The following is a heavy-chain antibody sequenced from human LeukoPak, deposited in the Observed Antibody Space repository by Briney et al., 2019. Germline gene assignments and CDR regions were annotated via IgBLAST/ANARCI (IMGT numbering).Heavy chain of an antibody. J-gene: IGHJ4*02. CDR2: IIPIFGTA. D-gene: IGHD3-10*01. CDR3: YGSGSYYNAGGDY. CDR1: GGTFSSYA. V-gene: IGHV1-69*13. Sequence: ASVKVSCKASGGTFSSYAISWVRQAPGQGLEWMGGIIPIFGTANYAQKFQGRVTITADESTSTAYMELSSLRSEDTAVYYCYGSGSYYNAGGDYWGQGTLVTVSS.